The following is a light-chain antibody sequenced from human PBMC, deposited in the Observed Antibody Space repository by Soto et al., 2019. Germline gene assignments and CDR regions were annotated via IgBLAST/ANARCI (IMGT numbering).Light chain of an antibody. Sequence: IQITQSPSSLSASVGDRVTITFRTSQSIDNYLAWYQQKPGKAPKLLIYAASTLQSGVPSRFSGSGSGTDFTLTISCLQSEDFATYYCQQYYSYLTFGGGTKVDIK. CDR3: QQYYSYLT. J-gene: IGKJ4*01. CDR2: AAS. V-gene: IGKV1-8*01. CDR1: QSIDNY.